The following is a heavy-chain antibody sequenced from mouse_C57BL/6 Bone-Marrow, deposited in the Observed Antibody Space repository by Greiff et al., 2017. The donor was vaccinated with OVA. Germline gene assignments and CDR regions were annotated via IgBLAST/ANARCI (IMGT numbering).Heavy chain of an antibody. J-gene: IGHJ1*03. CDR3: ARFYYYGSSPYWYFDV. CDR2: IYPGSGNT. Sequence: VQLQQSGAELVRPGASVKLSCQASGYTFTDYYINWVKQRPGQGLEWIARIYPGSGNTYYNEKFKGKATLTAEKSSSTAYMQLSSLTSEDSAVYFCARFYYYGSSPYWYFDVWGTGTTVTVSS. CDR1: GYTFTDYY. D-gene: IGHD1-1*01. V-gene: IGHV1-76*01.